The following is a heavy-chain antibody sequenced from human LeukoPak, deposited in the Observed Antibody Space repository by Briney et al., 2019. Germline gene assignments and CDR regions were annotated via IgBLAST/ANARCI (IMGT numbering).Heavy chain of an antibody. CDR1: GYTFTSYG. J-gene: IGHJ1*01. CDR2: INPSGGST. D-gene: IGHD4-17*01. Sequence: ASVKVSCKASGYTFTSYGISWVRQAPGQGLEWMGIINPSGGSTSYAQKFQGRVTMTRDTSTSTVYMELSSLRSEDTAVYYCARRGEYGDHEIWGQGTLVTVSS. V-gene: IGHV1-46*01. CDR3: ARRGEYGDHEI.